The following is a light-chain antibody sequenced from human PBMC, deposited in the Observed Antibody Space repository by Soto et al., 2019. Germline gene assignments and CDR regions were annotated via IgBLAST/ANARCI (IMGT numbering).Light chain of an antibody. CDR3: QQRSNWT. V-gene: IGKV3-11*01. Sequence: ENVLTQSPATLSLSPGERXXXXCRASQSVSSYLAXYQQKPXXAXXLLIYDASNRATGIPARFSGSGSGTDFTLTISSLEPEDFAVYYCQQRSNWTFGQGTKVDIK. CDR2: DAS. CDR1: QSVSSY. J-gene: IGKJ1*01.